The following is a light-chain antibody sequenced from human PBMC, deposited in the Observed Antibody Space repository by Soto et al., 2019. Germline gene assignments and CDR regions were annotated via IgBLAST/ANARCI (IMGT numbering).Light chain of an antibody. J-gene: IGKJ4*01. CDR3: QQIYSTFT. Sequence: DIPMTQSPSSLSASVGDRVTITCRASQSISTYLNWYQQRPGKAPKLLIYGASSLRGGVPSRFSGSGSGTDFTLTISSLQPEDLATYYCQQIYSTFTFGGGTRVEIK. V-gene: IGKV1-39*01. CDR1: QSISTY. CDR2: GAS.